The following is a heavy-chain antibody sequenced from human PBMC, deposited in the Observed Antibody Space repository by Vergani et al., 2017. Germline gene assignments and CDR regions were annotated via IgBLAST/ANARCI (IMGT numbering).Heavy chain of an antibody. Sequence: QVHLVESGGGVVQPGRSLRLSCVVSGFTSSYYGMHWVRQAPGKGLEWVAVISYDGTQKYYADSVKGRFTISRDNSKSTLYLQMNSLRTEDTAVYYCATKSCGRPGWLIGYFRGRGQGTLVTGS. V-gene: IGHV3-30*03. CDR2: ISYDGTQK. CDR1: GFTSSYYG. D-gene: IGHD2-15*01. J-gene: IGHJ1*01. CDR3: ATKSCGRPGWLIGYFRG.